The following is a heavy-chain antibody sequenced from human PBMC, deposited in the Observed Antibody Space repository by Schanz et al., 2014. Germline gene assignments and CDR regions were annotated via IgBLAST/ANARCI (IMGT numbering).Heavy chain of an antibody. D-gene: IGHD6-13*01. CDR1: GFTFSSYS. V-gene: IGHV3-23*04. CDR3: AKSQGSSFDS. Sequence: EVQLVESGGGLVQPGGSLRLSCTASGFTFSSYSMNWVRQVPGKGLEWVSSFNDGGVNKYYADSVKGRFTISSDNSKSTLYLQMSSLRAEDTAVYYCAKSQGSSFDSWGQGTLVTVSS. CDR2: FNDGGVNK. J-gene: IGHJ4*02.